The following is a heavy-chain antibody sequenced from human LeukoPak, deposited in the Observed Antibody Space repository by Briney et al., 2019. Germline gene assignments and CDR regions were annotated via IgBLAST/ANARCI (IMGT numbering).Heavy chain of an antibody. CDR3: ARLRDFWSGYYFDY. V-gene: IGHV5-51*01. CDR1: GYSFSTYW. Sequence: GESLKISCKGSGYSFSTYWIGWVRQMPGKGLEWMGIIYLGDSDTRYSPAFQDQVTISAGKSIGTAYLQWNSLKTSDTAMYYCARLRDFWSGYYFDYWGQGTLVTVSS. D-gene: IGHD3-3*01. CDR2: IYLGDSDT. J-gene: IGHJ4*02.